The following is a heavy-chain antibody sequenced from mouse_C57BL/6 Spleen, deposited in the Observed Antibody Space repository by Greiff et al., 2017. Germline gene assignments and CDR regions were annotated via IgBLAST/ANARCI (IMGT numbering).Heavy chain of an antibody. J-gene: IGHJ2*01. CDR1: GYAFSSSW. CDR2: ISPGDGDT. Sequence: VQLVESGPELVKPGASVKISCKASGYAFSSSWMNWVKQRPGKGLEWIGRISPGDGDTNYNGKFKGKATLTADKSSSTAYMQLSSRTSEDSAVYFCAREGAGTGYFDYWGQGTTLTVSS. CDR3: AREGAGTGYFDY. V-gene: IGHV1-82*01. D-gene: IGHD3-3*01.